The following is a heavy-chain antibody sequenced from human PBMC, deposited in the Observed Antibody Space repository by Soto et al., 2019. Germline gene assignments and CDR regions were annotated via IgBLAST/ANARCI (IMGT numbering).Heavy chain of an antibody. CDR3: AKNPLLGQWLEPFDY. CDR1: GFTFRNYA. D-gene: IGHD6-19*01. V-gene: IGHV3-23*01. Sequence: EVQLLESGGGLVQPGGSLRLSCGVSGFTFRNYAMSWVRQAPGKGLEWVSTIGRTGGSTYYADSAKGRFIISRDNSKNTLFLQMNALRAEDTAASYCAKNPLLGQWLEPFDYWGQGTLVTVSS. J-gene: IGHJ4*02. CDR2: IGRTGGST.